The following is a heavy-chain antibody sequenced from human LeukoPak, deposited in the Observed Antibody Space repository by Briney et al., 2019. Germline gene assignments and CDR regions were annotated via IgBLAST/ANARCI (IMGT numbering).Heavy chain of an antibody. CDR1: GFTFSSYT. D-gene: IGHD6-13*01. V-gene: IGHV3-23*01. CDR2: IDGSGVTT. J-gene: IGHJ3*02. Sequence: GGSLRLSCAASGFTFSSYTMSWVRQAPEKGLQWVSAIDGSGVTTFYADSVRGRFTTSRDNFKKTLYLQMNSLRAEDTAIYYCVRRVAEGSNMWYLEIWGQGTLVTVSS. CDR3: VRRVAEGSNMWYLEI.